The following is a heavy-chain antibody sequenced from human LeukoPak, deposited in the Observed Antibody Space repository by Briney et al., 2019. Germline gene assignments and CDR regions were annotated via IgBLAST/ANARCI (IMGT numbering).Heavy chain of an antibody. Sequence: GGSLRLSCAASGFTLSTYTMNWVRQAPGKGLEWVSSITSSSSHMYYADSVKGRFTISRDNAENSLYLQMNSLRAEDTAVYYCARDCSSTSWNGTDVWGQGTTVTVSS. CDR2: ITSSSSHM. CDR1: GFTLSTYT. J-gene: IGHJ6*02. D-gene: IGHD2-2*01. V-gene: IGHV3-21*01. CDR3: ARDCSSTSWNGTDV.